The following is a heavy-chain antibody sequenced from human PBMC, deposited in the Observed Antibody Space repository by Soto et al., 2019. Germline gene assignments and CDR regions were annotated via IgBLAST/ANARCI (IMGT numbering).Heavy chain of an antibody. V-gene: IGHV1-2*02. Sequence: ASVKVSCKASGYTFTGYYMHWVRQAPGQGLEWMGWTNPNSGGTSYAQKFQGRVTMTRDTSTSTVYMELSSLRSEDTAVYYCAGYYYDSSGSLDYWGQGTLVTVSS. CDR2: TNPNSGGT. CDR3: AGYYYDSSGSLDY. D-gene: IGHD3-22*01. CDR1: GYTFTGYY. J-gene: IGHJ4*02.